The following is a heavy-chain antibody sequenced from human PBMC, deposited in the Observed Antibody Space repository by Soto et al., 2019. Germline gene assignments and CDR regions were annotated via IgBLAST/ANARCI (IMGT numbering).Heavy chain of an antibody. J-gene: IGHJ4*02. CDR1: GGSISSYY. Sequence: SETLSLTCTVSGGSISSYYWSWIRQPPGKGLEWIGYIYYSGSTNYNPSLKSRVTISVDRSKNQFSLKLSSVTAADTAVYYCARWPQLKPRFDYWGQGTLVTVSS. V-gene: IGHV4-59*12. CDR2: IYYSGST. D-gene: IGHD1-1*01. CDR3: ARWPQLKPRFDY.